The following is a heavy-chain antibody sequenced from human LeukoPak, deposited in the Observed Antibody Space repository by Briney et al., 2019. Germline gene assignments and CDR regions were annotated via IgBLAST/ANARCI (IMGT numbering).Heavy chain of an antibody. CDR2: IYYSGST. V-gene: IGHV4-59*01. D-gene: IGHD5-24*01. J-gene: IGHJ4*01. CDR1: GGSISSYY. CDR3: ASLDAYNKFFED. Sequence: SETLSLTCTVSGGSISSYYWSWIRQPPGKGLEWIGYIYYSGSTNYNPSLKSRVTISVDTSKNQFSLKLSSVTAADTAVHYCASLDAYNKFFEDWGQGTLVTVSS.